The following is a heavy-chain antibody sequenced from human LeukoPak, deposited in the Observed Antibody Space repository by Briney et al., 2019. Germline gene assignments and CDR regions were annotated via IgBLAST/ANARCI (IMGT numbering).Heavy chain of an antibody. CDR3: AKRSGYSYGYLDY. Sequence: GGSLRLSCAASGFTFSSYAMSWVRQAPGKGLEWVSAISGSGGSTYYADSVKGRFTISRDNSKNTLYPQMNSLRAEDTAVYYCAKRSGYSYGYLDYWGQGTLVTVSS. D-gene: IGHD5-18*01. CDR2: ISGSGGST. J-gene: IGHJ4*02. CDR1: GFTFSSYA. V-gene: IGHV3-23*01.